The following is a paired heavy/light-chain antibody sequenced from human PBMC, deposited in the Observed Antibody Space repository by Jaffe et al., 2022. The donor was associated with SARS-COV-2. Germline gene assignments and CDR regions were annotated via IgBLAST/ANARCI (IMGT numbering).Heavy chain of an antibody. D-gene: IGHD3-22*01. Sequence: EVQLVESGGGLVQPGGSLRLSCAASGFTFSPYSMNWVRQAPGKGLEWISYISSGSSTIYYADSVKGRFTISRDNARNSLYLQMNSLRDEDTAVYYCARDSRGNFDYWGQGTLVTVSS. J-gene: IGHJ4*02. CDR3: ARDSRGNFDY. V-gene: IGHV3-48*02. CDR2: ISSGSSTI. CDR1: GFTFSPYS.
Light chain of an antibody. CDR1: QSLVSSDGNTY. V-gene: IGKV2-30*01. CDR3: MQGTHWPPFT. CDR2: HVS. J-gene: IGKJ3*01. Sequence: DVVMTQSPLSLPVTLGQPASISCRSSQSLVSSDGNTYLNWFQQRPGQSPRRLIYHVSNRDSGVPDRFSGSGSGTDFTLKISRVEAEDVGIYYCMQGTHWPPFTFGPGTKVDIK.